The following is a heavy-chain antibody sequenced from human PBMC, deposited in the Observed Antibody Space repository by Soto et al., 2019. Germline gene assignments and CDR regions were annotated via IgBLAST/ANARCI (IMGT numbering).Heavy chain of an antibody. Sequence: QVQLVQSGAEEKKPGASVKVSCKASGYTFTGYAMHWVRQAPGQGLEWMGWINTGNGNTKYSQKFQGRVTITRDTSASTAYMELSSLRSEDTAVYYCARAVAVPADFDYWGQGTLFTVSS. J-gene: IGHJ4*02. D-gene: IGHD6-19*01. CDR1: GYTFTGYA. CDR2: INTGNGNT. V-gene: IGHV1-3*04. CDR3: ARAVAVPADFDY.